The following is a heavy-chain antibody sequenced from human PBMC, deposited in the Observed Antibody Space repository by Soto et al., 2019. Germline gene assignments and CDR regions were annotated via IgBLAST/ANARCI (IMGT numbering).Heavy chain of an antibody. CDR1: GYNFTSYG. V-gene: IGHV1-18*01. Sequence: GASVNVSCKASGYNFTSYGISWVRQAAGQGLEWMGWISAYNGNTNYAQKLQGRVTMTTDTSTSTAYMELRSLRSDDTAVYYCASHHSSSWYDAFDIWGQGTMVTVSS. D-gene: IGHD6-13*01. J-gene: IGHJ3*02. CDR3: ASHHSSSWYDAFDI. CDR2: ISAYNGNT.